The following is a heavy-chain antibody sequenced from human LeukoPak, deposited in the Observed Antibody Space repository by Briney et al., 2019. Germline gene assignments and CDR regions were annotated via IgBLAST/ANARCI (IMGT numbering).Heavy chain of an antibody. Sequence: SGSLSLTCTVSGGSISGYYWSWIRQPPGKGLEWIGYIYYSGSSNYYPSLKSRVTISVDTSNNQFSLKLSSVTAADAAVYYCARGEWALLFDYWGQGTLVTVSS. CDR2: IYYSGSS. CDR3: ARGEWALLFDY. J-gene: IGHJ4*02. CDR1: GGSISGYY. D-gene: IGHD1-26*01. V-gene: IGHV4-59*01.